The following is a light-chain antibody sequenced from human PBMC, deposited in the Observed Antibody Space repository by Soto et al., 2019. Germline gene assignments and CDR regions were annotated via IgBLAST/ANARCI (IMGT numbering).Light chain of an antibody. V-gene: IGKV3-20*01. CDR1: QSVSSSY. Sequence: EIVLTQSPGTLSLSPGERATLSCRASQSVSSSYLAWYQQKPGQAPRLLIHGASARATGIPDRFSGSGSGIDFTLTSTRLEPEDFAVSFCQQYGSSPMYTFGEGTKLEIK. CDR2: GAS. CDR3: QQYGSSPMYT. J-gene: IGKJ2*01.